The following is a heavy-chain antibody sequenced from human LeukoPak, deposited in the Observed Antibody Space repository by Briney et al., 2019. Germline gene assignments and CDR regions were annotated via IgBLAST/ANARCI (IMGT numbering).Heavy chain of an antibody. Sequence: PGGSLRLSCAASGFTFSTYWMSWVRQAPGKGLEWVANIKQDGSEKYYVDSVKGRFNISRDNAKNSLYLQMNSLRAEDTAVSCCARNAPFDCWGQGTLVTVSS. CDR1: GFTFSTYW. V-gene: IGHV3-7*01. J-gene: IGHJ4*02. CDR2: IKQDGSEK. CDR3: ARNAPFDC.